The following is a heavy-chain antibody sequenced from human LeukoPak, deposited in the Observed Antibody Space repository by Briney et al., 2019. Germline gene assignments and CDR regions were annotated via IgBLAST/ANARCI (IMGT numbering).Heavy chain of an antibody. CDR3: ARFYEGGYFDY. J-gene: IGHJ4*02. CDR2: IYYSGST. CDR1: GGSISSYY. D-gene: IGHD3-3*01. V-gene: IGHV4-59*08. Sequence: SETLSLTCTVSGGSISSYYWSWIRQPPGKGLEWIGYIYYSGSTNYNPSLKSRVTISVDTSKNQFSLKLSSVTAADTAVYYCARFYEGGYFDYWGQGTLVTVSS.